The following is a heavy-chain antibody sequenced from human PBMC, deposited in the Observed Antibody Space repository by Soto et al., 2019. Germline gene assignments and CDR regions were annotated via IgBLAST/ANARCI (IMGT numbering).Heavy chain of an antibody. D-gene: IGHD1-26*01. CDR1: GGSISSGGYS. J-gene: IGHJ3*02. Sequence: SETLSLTCAVSGGSISSGGYSWSWIRQPPGKGLEWIGYIYHSGSTYYNPSLKSRVTISVDRSKNQFSLKLSSVTAADTAVYYCARYPTAQWEKGFMAFDIWGQGTMVTVSS. CDR3: ARYPTAQWEKGFMAFDI. V-gene: IGHV4-30-2*01. CDR2: IYHSGST.